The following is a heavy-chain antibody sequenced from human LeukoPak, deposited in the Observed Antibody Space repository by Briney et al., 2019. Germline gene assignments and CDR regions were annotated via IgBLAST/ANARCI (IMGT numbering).Heavy chain of an antibody. Sequence: SQTLSLTCTVSGDSISTASYYWGWIRQPPGKGLEWIGSIYYSGSSDYSPSLKSRITISIDTSKNHFSLKLNSVTAADTAVYFCARLPQYYYHYMDVWGKGTTVTISS. J-gene: IGHJ6*03. CDR3: ARLPQYYYHYMDV. CDR2: IYYSGSS. CDR1: GDSISTASYY. V-gene: IGHV4-39*01.